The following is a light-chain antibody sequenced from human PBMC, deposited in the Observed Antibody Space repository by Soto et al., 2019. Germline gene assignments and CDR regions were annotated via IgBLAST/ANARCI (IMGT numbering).Light chain of an antibody. J-gene: IGKJ4*01. CDR3: QQLSRYPLT. CDR1: QGISSY. V-gene: IGKV1-8*01. Sequence: AIRMTQSPSSFSASTVDRVTITCLASQGISSYLAWYQQKPGKAPKLLIYAASSLQSGVPSRFSGSGSETEFSLTIRALQPEDFATYYCQQLSRYPLTFGGGTKVDI. CDR2: AAS.